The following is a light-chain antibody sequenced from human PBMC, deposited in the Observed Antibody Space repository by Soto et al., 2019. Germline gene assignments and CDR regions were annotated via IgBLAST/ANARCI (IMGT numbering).Light chain of an antibody. J-gene: IGKJ1*01. CDR1: QSVSSY. V-gene: IGKV3-11*01. CDR3: QQRSNWPLTWT. Sequence: EIVLTQSPATLSLSPGERSTLSFRSSQSVSSYLAWYQQKPGQAPRLLIYDASNRATGIPARFSGSGSGTDFTLTISSLEPEDFAVYYCQQRSNWPLTWTFGQGTKVDIK. CDR2: DAS.